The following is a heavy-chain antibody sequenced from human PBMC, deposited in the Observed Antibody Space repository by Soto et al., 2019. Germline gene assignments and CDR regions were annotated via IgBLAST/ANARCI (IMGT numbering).Heavy chain of an antibody. Sequence: SETLSLTCTVSGASISTDYCSWIRQPPGKRLEWIGYIYNSGSTTQNPSLKSRVSISVDTSRNQFSLRLRSVTAAHTAVYYCARTEYEKIGYDYWGPRLLVTVCS. D-gene: IGHD3-22*01. CDR1: GASISTDY. CDR2: IYNSGST. V-gene: IGHV4-59*01. CDR3: ARTEYEKIGYDY. J-gene: IGHJ4*02.